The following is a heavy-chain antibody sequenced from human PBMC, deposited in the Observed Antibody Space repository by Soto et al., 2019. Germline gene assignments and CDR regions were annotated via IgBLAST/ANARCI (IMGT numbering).Heavy chain of an antibody. CDR3: AREGVVVVPAAQSRMAFDI. CDR2: IYYSGST. V-gene: IGHV4-31*03. D-gene: IGHD2-2*01. CDR1: GGSISSGGYY. J-gene: IGHJ3*02. Sequence: SETLSLTCTVSGGSISSGGYYWSWIRQHPGKGLEWIGYIYYSGSTYYNPSLKSRVTISVDTSKNQFSLKLSSVTAADTAVYYCAREGVVVVPAAQSRMAFDIWGQGTMVTVSS.